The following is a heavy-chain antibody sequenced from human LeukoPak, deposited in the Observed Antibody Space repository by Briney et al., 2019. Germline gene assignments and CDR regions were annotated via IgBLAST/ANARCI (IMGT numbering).Heavy chain of an antibody. CDR3: ARYYYYYYMDV. CDR2: ISSSGTTI. V-gene: IGHV3-11*01. J-gene: IGHJ6*03. Sequence: GGSLRLSCAASGFTFSDYYMSWIRQAPGKGLEWVSYISSSGTTIYDADSVKGRFTISRDNAKNSLYLQMNSLRAEDTAVYYCARYYYYYYMDVWGKGTTVTVSS. CDR1: GFTFSDYY.